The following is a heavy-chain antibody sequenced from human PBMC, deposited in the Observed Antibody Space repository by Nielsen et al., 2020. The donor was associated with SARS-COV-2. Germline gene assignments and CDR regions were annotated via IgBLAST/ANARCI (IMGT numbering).Heavy chain of an antibody. D-gene: IGHD3-22*01. V-gene: IGHV3-7*01. CDR2: IKQDGSEK. CDR1: GFTFSSYW. J-gene: IGHJ4*02. Sequence: GESLKISCAASGFTFSSYWMSWVRQAPGKGLEWVANIKQDGSEKYYVDSVKGRFTISRDNAKNSLCLQMNSLRAEDTAVYYCARVDDSSSTYFDYWGQGTLVTVSS. CDR3: ARVDDSSSTYFDY.